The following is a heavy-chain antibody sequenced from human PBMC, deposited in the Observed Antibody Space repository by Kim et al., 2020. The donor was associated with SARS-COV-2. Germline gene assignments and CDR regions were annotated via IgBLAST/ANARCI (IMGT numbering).Heavy chain of an antibody. V-gene: IGHV3-53*01. CDR3: ATGPRGYTYGY. D-gene: IGHD5-18*01. CDR1: GFTVSSTY. CDR2: IYTDGST. J-gene: IGHJ4*02. Sequence: GGSLRLSCAASGFTVSSTYMSWVRQAPGKGLEWVSIIYTDGSTYSADSVKGRFTISRDNSKNTLYLHMNSLRAEDTAMYYCATGPRGYTYGYWGQGTLVTVSS.